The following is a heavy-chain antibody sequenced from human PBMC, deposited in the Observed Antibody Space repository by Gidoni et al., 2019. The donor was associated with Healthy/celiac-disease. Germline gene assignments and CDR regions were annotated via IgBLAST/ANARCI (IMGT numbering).Heavy chain of an antibody. Sequence: QVQLQESGPGLVKPSQTLSLTCTVSGGSISSGGYYWSWIRQHPGKGLEWSGYIYYSGSTYYNPPLKSRVTISVDTSKNQFSLKLSYVTAADTAVYYCARGGRFLEWLTELTDYYYYMDVWGKGTTVTVSS. CDR3: ARGGRFLEWLTELTDYYYYMDV. CDR1: GGSISSGGYY. CDR2: IYYSGST. V-gene: IGHV4-31*03. D-gene: IGHD3-3*01. J-gene: IGHJ6*03.